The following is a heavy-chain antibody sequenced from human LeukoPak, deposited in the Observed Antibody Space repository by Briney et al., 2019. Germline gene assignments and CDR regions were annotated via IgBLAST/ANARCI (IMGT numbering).Heavy chain of an antibody. CDR3: AKDRKGLKARGPLDY. CDR2: ISSSSTYI. CDR1: GFTFSSYS. V-gene: IGHV3-21*04. J-gene: IGHJ4*02. Sequence: PGGSLRLSCAASGFTFSSYSINWVRQAPGKGLEWVSSISSSSTYIFYADSVRGRFTISRDNSKNTLYLQINSLRAEDTAVYYCAKDRKGLKARGPLDYWGQGTLVTVSS. D-gene: IGHD2-15*01.